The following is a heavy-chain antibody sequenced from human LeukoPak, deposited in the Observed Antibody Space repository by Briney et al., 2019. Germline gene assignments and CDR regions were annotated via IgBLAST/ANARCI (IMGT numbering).Heavy chain of an antibody. CDR1: GYTFTSYD. Sequence: ASVKVSCRASGYTFTSYDINWVRQATGQGPEWMGWMNPNSGNTGYVQRFQGRVTMTRNTSISTAYMELNSLRSEDTAVYFCVRGRGNGRPENYFDYWGQGTLVTVSS. CDR3: VRGRGNGRPENYFDY. CDR2: MNPNSGNT. J-gene: IGHJ4*02. V-gene: IGHV1-8*01. D-gene: IGHD2-8*01.